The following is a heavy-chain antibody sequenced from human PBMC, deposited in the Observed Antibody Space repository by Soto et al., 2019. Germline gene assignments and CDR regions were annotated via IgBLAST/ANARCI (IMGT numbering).Heavy chain of an antibody. CDR1: GYTFTGYY. D-gene: IGHD2-2*01. Sequence: ASVKVSCKASGYTFTGYYMHWVRLAPGQGLEWMGWINPNSGGTNYAQKFQGWVTMTRDTSISTAYMELSRLRSDDTAVYYCARSPPAAMGNWFDPWGQGTLVTVSS. J-gene: IGHJ5*02. CDR2: INPNSGGT. V-gene: IGHV1-2*04. CDR3: ARSPPAAMGNWFDP.